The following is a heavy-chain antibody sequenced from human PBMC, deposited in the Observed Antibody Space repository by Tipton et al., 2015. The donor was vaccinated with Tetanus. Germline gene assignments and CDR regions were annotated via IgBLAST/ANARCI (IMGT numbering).Heavy chain of an antibody. CDR1: GGSLRSGDYQ. J-gene: IGHJ5*02. D-gene: IGHD5-24*01. Sequence: TLSLTCSVSGGSLRSGDYQWNWIRQPPGKGLEWLAYISPSGRTNSNYSLKSRVTMSVDTSKRQFSLRLNSLTAADTAVYYCARDRGFTTYNYFDPWGQGTLVTVSS. CDR2: ISPSGRT. V-gene: IGHV4-61*08. CDR3: ARDRGFTTYNYFDP.